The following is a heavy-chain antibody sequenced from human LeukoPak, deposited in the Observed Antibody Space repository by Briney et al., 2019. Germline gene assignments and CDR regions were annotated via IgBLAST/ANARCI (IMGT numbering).Heavy chain of an antibody. CDR2: IYTSGST. D-gene: IGHD6-19*01. CDR3: ARNGKQWLVNNNWFDP. Sequence: SETLSLTCTVSGGSISSYYWSWIRQPAGKGLEWIGRIYTSGSTNYNPSLKSRVTMSVDTSKNQFSLKLSSVTAADTAVYYCARNGKQWLVNNNWFDPWGQGTLVTVSS. CDR1: GGSISSYY. V-gene: IGHV4-4*07. J-gene: IGHJ5*02.